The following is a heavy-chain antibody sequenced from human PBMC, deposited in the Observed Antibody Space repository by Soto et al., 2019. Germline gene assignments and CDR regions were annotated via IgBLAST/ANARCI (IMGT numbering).Heavy chain of an antibody. V-gene: IGHV5-51*01. Sequence: GESLKISCKGSGYSFTSYWIGWVRQMPGKGLEWMGIIYPGDSDTRYSPSFQGQVTISADKSISTAYLQWSSLKASDTAVCYCASVSVDTAMVPFDYWGQGTLVTVSS. J-gene: IGHJ4*02. CDR3: ASVSVDTAMVPFDY. D-gene: IGHD5-18*01. CDR1: GYSFTSYW. CDR2: IYPGDSDT.